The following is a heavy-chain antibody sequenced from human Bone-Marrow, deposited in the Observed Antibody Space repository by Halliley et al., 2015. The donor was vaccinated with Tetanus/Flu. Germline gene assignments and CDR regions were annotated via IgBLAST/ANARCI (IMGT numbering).Heavy chain of an antibody. CDR2: VYDTGST. CDR1: GGSISSSSNY. D-gene: IGHD3-16*01. Sequence: TLSLTCIVSGGSISSSSNYWGWIRQPPGKGLEWIGNVYDTGSTYYNPSLKSRVTISVDTSKNQFSLKLSSVTAADTAVYYCARLDTFREENAFDIRGQGKMVTVSS. CDR3: ARLDTFREENAFDI. J-gene: IGHJ3*02. V-gene: IGHV4-39*01.